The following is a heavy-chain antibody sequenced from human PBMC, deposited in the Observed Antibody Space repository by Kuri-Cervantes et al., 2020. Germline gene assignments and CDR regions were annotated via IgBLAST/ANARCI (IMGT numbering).Heavy chain of an antibody. Sequence: GESLKISCAASGFTFSSYSMNWVRQAPGKGLEWVSSISSSSSYIYYADSVKGRFTISRDNAENSLYLQMNSLRAEDTAVYYCARDLDGKDYWGQGTLVTVSS. CDR2: ISSSSSYI. CDR3: ARDLDGKDY. D-gene: IGHD3/OR15-3a*01. V-gene: IGHV3-21*01. CDR1: GFTFSSYS. J-gene: IGHJ4*02.